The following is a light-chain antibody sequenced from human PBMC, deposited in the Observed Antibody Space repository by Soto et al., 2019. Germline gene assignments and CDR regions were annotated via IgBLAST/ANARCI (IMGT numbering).Light chain of an antibody. CDR3: KEIYTYYPRE. Sequence: DIQMTQSPSTLSASVGDRVTIICRASQSINSWVAWYQQKPGKAPRVLIYDASVLESGVPSRFSGSGSGTYFTLTISSLQPYVFKNYDTKEIYTYYPREFGQRTK. CDR2: DAS. CDR1: QSINSW. J-gene: IGKJ1*01. V-gene: IGKV1-5*02.